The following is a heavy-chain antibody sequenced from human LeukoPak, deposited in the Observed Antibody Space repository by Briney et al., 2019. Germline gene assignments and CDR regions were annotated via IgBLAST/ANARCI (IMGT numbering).Heavy chain of an antibody. V-gene: IGHV6-1*01. CDR3: AGSLDIAIIY. D-gene: IGHD2-21*01. J-gene: IGHJ4*02. Sequence: SQTLSLTCAISGDSVSSNSVAWNWIRQSPSRGLEWLGRTYYKSKWKTDYAVSVKGRITINPDTSKNQLSLQVNSVTPEDTAVYYCAGSLDIAIIYWGQGTLVTVSS. CDR1: GDSVSSNSVA. CDR2: TYYKSKWKT.